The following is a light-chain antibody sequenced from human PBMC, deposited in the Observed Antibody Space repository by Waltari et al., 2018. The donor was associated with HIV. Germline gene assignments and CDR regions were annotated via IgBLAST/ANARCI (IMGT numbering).Light chain of an antibody. CDR3: CSFTSSNSYV. CDR1: SRAVFHFYF. CDR2: DVT. J-gene: IGLJ1*01. Sequence: QSALTQPRSVSGSPGQSVTLSCTRSSRAVFHFYFVSWYQQHPGKTPKPLLYDVTKRPSGVPDRFSGSMSGNTASLTISGLQYDDEADYYCCSFTSSNSYVFAAGTRVTVL. V-gene: IGLV2-11*01.